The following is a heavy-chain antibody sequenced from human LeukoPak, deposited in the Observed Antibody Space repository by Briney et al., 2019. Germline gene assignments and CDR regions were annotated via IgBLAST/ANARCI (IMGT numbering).Heavy chain of an antibody. CDR3: ARDLQDGYFDWLPSFDP. D-gene: IGHD3-9*01. Sequence: KPSETLSLTCTVSGGSISSYYWSWIRQPAGKGLEWIGRIYTSGSTYYNPSLKSRVTMSVDTSKNQFSLKLSSVTAADTAVYYCARDLQDGYFDWLPSFDPWGQGTLVTVSS. CDR1: GGSISSYY. V-gene: IGHV4-4*07. CDR2: IYTSGST. J-gene: IGHJ5*02.